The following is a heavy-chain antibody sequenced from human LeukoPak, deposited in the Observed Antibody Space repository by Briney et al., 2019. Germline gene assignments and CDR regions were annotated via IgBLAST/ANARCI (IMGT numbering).Heavy chain of an antibody. CDR2: IYPGDSDT. J-gene: IGHJ4*02. CDR3: ARLQTRYSSSWYAAY. V-gene: IGHV5-51*01. D-gene: IGHD6-13*01. CDR1: EYSFTNYW. Sequence: GESLKISCKGSEYSFTNYWIGWARQMPGRGLEWMGIIYPGDSDTRYSPSFQGQVTISADKSISTAYLQWSSLKVSDTAIYYCARLQTRYSSSWYAAYWGQGTLVTVSS.